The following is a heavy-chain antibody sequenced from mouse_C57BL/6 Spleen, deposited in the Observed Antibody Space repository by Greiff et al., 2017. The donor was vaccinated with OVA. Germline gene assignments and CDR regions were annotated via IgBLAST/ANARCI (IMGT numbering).Heavy chain of an antibody. CDR3: ARWDDGYSFDY. Sequence: QVQLQQPGPELVKPGASVKLSCTASGYTFTSYWMHWVKQRPGRGLEWIGRIDPNSGGTKYNEKFKSKATLTVDKPSITAYMQLSSLTSEDSAVYYCARWDDGYSFDYWGQGTTLTVSS. V-gene: IGHV1-72*01. D-gene: IGHD2-3*01. J-gene: IGHJ2*01. CDR1: GYTFTSYW. CDR2: IDPNSGGT.